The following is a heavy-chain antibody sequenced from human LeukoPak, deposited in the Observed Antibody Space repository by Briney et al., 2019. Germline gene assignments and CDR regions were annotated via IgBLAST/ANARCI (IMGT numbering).Heavy chain of an antibody. J-gene: IGHJ5*02. CDR1: GGSISSYY. CDR2: IYYSGST. D-gene: IGHD3-9*01. Sequence: SETLSLTCTVSGGSISSYYWSWIRQPPGKGLEWIGYIYYSGSTNYNPSLKSRVTISVDTSKNQFSLKLSSVTAADTAVYYCARGARATGYQTWGQGTLVTVSS. V-gene: IGHV4-59*08. CDR3: ARGARATGYQT.